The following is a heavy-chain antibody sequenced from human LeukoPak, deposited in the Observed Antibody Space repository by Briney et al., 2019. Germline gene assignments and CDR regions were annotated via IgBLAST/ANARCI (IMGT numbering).Heavy chain of an antibody. V-gene: IGHV3-9*01. Sequence: GGPLRHSCAAPGFTFNDYAIHWVGQSPGKGLEWVSGISWNGGRIAYADSVQGRFTISRDNAKNTVYLQMNSLRVEDTAMYFCASVRLPGDAFDIWGQGTRVTVSS. CDR1: GFTFNDYA. D-gene: IGHD5/OR15-5a*01. CDR3: ASVRLPGDAFDI. J-gene: IGHJ3*02. CDR2: ISWNGGRI.